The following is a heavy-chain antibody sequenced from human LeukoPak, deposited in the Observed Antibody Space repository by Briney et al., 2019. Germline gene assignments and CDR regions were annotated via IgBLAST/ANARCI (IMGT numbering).Heavy chain of an antibody. J-gene: IGHJ4*02. D-gene: IGHD3-22*01. Sequence: SETLSLTCTVSGGSISSYYWSWIRQPPGKGLEWIGYIYYSGSTNYNPSLKSRVTISVDTSKNQFSLTLSSVTAADTAVYYCARGRVYYYDSSGYMYYFDYWGQGTLVTVSS. CDR1: GGSISSYY. CDR3: ARGRVYYYDSSGYMYYFDY. V-gene: IGHV4-59*01. CDR2: IYYSGST.